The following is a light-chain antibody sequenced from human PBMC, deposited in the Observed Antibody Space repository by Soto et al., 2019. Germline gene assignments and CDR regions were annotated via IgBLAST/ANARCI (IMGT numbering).Light chain of an antibody. CDR3: QQYNNWPLT. CDR2: GAS. V-gene: IGKV3-15*01. CDR1: QGVSSN. J-gene: IGKJ4*01. Sequence: EIVMTQSLATLSVSPGERATLSCRASQGVSSNLAWYQQKPGQAPWLLIYGASTRATGIPARFSGSGSGTEFTLTISSLQSEDFAVYYCQQYNNWPLTFGGGTKVEIK.